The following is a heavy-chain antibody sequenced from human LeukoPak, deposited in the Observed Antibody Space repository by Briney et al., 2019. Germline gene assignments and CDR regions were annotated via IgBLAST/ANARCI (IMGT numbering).Heavy chain of an antibody. D-gene: IGHD1-26*01. Sequence: ASVKVSCKASGYTFTSYYMHWVRQAPGQGLEWMGIINPSGGSTSYAQKFQGRVTITADESTSTAYMELSSLRSEDTAVYYCTSVVGATWYYFDYWGQGTLVTVSS. V-gene: IGHV1-46*01. CDR1: GYTFTSYY. J-gene: IGHJ4*02. CDR3: TSVVGATWYYFDY. CDR2: INPSGGST.